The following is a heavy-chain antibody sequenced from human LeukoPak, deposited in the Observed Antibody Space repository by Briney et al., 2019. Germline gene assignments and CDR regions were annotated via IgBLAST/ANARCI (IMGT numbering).Heavy chain of an antibody. Sequence: GSVKVSCKASGYTFTSYGISWVRQAPGQGLEWMGWISAYNGNTNYAQKLQGRVTMTTDTSTSTAYMELTRLTSDDTAVYYCARHRVAAPNTNYFYIMDVWGQGTTVTVSS. J-gene: IGHJ6*02. D-gene: IGHD6-13*01. CDR2: ISAYNGNT. CDR3: ARHRVAAPNTNYFYIMDV. V-gene: IGHV1-18*04. CDR1: GYTFTSYG.